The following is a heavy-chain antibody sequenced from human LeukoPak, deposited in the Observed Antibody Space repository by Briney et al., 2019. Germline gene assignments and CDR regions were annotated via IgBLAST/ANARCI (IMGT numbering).Heavy chain of an antibody. CDR3: ARRLGKYSSSWYEDY. CDR2: ISAYNGNT. CDR1: GYTFTSYG. D-gene: IGHD6-13*01. Sequence: ASVKVSCKASGYTFTSYGISWVRQAPGQGLEWMGWISAYNGNTNYAQKLQGRVTMTTDTSTSTAYMELRSLRSDDTAVYYCARRLGKYSSSWYEDYWGQGTLVTVSS. J-gene: IGHJ4*02. V-gene: IGHV1-18*01.